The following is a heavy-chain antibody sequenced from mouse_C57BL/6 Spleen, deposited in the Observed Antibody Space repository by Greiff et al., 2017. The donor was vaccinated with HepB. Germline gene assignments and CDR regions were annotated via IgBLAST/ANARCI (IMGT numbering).Heavy chain of an antibody. CDR1: GFTFSDYG. CDR3: ARPPYYYGSSHWYFDV. D-gene: IGHD1-1*01. V-gene: IGHV5-17*01. CDR2: ISSGSSTI. J-gene: IGHJ1*03. Sequence: VQLKESGGGLVKPGGSLKLSCAASGFTFSDYGMHWVRQAPEKGLEWVAYISSGSSTIYYADTVKGRFTISRDNAKNTLFLQMTSLRSEDTAMYYCARPPYYYGSSHWYFDVWGTGTTVTVSS.